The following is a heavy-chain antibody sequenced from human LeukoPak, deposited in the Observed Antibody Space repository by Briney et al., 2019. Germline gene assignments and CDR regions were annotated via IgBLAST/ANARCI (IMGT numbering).Heavy chain of an antibody. CDR1: GFTFCSYA. D-gene: IGHD2-15*01. V-gene: IGHV3-30*04. J-gene: IGHJ4*02. CDR2: LSYDGSDK. Sequence: PGRSLRLSCAASGFTFCSYAMHWVRQAPGKGLEWVAVLSYDGSDKYYADSVKGRFTISRDNSKNTLYLQMNSLRAEDTAIYYCARDVSCDYWGQGTLVTVSS. CDR3: ARDVSCDY.